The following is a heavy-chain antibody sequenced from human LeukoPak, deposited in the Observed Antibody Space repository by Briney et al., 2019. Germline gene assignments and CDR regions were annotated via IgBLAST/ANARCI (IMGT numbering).Heavy chain of an antibody. J-gene: IGHJ6*03. Sequence: GGSLRLSCAASGFTLDDYAMHWVRQPPGKGLEWVSLPTWDGGTAYYASSVKGRFTISRDSSKNSLYLQMNSLRPEDTALYYCARSQPNYYYFMDVWGTGTTVTVSS. CDR3: ARSQPNYYYFMDV. V-gene: IGHV3-43D*03. CDR1: GFTLDDYA. D-gene: IGHD2-2*01. CDR2: PTWDGGTA.